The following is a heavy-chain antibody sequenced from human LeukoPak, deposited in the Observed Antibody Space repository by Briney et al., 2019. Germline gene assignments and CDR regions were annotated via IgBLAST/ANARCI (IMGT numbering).Heavy chain of an antibody. CDR1: GFTVSSNY. CDR2: IYSGGSI. Sequence: GGSLRLSCAVSGFTVSSNYMTWVRQAPEKGLEWVSVIYSGGSIYYADSVKGRFTISRDVSKNTVDLQLNSLRAEDTAVYYCASGKETSMVQGYWGQGTLVTVSS. J-gene: IGHJ4*02. D-gene: IGHD5-18*01. CDR3: ASGKETSMVQGY. V-gene: IGHV3-53*01.